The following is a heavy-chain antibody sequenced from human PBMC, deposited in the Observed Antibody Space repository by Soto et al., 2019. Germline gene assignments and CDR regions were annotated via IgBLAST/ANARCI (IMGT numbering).Heavy chain of an antibody. D-gene: IGHD3-3*02. CDR1: GFTFSSYW. CDR2: INSDGSST. J-gene: IGHJ4*02. CDR3: AGGAFSWVRNYFAY. V-gene: IGHV3-74*01. Sequence: EVQLVESGGGLVQPGGSLRLSCAASGFTFSSYWMHWVRQAPGKGLVWVSRINSDGSSTSYADSVKGRFTISRDNAKNTWYLQMTSLRAKDTAVFYLAGGAFSWVRNYFAYWGQVTLVTFS.